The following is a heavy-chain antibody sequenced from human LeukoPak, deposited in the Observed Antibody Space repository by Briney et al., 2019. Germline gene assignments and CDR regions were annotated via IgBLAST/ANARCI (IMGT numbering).Heavy chain of an antibody. CDR1: GFTVRSNY. CDR3: AKDRGSGWYFDY. CDR2: FYGGGSV. Sequence: GGSLRLSCAASGFTVRSNYMRWGPQAPGWGLGWDSIFYGGGSVFYADSVKGRFANSRDNSKNPLYLQMNSLRAEDTAVYYCAKDRGSGWYFDYWGQGALVTVSS. D-gene: IGHD6-19*01. V-gene: IGHV3-53*01. J-gene: IGHJ4*02.